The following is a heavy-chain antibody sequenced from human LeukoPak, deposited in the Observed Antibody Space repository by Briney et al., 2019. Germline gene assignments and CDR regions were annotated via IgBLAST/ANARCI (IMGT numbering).Heavy chain of an antibody. CDR1: GFTFSSYA. V-gene: IGHV3-23*01. D-gene: IGHD3-3*01. CDR2: ISGSGGST. Sequence: GGSLRLSCAASGFTFSSYAMSWVRQAQGKGLEWVSGISGSGGSTYYADSVRGRFTISRDNSKNTLYLQMNSLRAEDTAVYYCAKAGGDFCSGSEHAFDYWGQGTLVTVSS. J-gene: IGHJ4*02. CDR3: AKAGGDFCSGSEHAFDY.